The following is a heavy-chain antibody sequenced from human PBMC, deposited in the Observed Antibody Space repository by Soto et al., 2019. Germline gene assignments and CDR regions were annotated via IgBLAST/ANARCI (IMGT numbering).Heavy chain of an antibody. D-gene: IGHD4-17*01. CDR2: ISGSGGST. CDR1: GFTFSSYA. J-gene: IGHJ4*02. V-gene: IGHV3-23*01. Sequence: GGSLRLSCAASGFTFSSYAMSWVRQAPGKELEWVSAISGSGGSTYYADSVKGRFTISRDNSKNTLYLQMNSLRAEDTAVYYCAKDHYGHYGLDYWGQGTLVTVSS. CDR3: AKDHYGHYGLDY.